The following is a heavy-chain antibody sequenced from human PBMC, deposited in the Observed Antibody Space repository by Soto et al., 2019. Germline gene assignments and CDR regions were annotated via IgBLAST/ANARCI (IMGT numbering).Heavy chain of an antibody. CDR1: GFTFSSYA. J-gene: IGHJ5*02. Sequence: EVQLLESGGGLVQPGGSLRLSCAASGFTFSSYAMSWVRQAPGKGLEWVSAISGSGGSTYNADSVKGRFTISRDNSKNTLYLQMNSLRAEDTAVYYCAKRLAAAGTRRNWFDPWGQGTLVTVSS. CDR2: ISGSGGST. V-gene: IGHV3-23*01. D-gene: IGHD6-13*01. CDR3: AKRLAAAGTRRNWFDP.